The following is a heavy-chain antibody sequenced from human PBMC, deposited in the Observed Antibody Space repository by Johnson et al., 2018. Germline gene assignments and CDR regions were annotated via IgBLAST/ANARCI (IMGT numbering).Heavy chain of an antibody. J-gene: IGHJ3*02. CDR1: GFTFSSYA. V-gene: IGHV3-23*04. CDR2: ISGSGGST. CDR3: AKRRSGHPLLNAFDI. Sequence: VQLVQSGGGVVQPGRSLRLSCAASGFTFSSYAMSWVRQAPGKRLEWVSAISGSGGSTYYADSVKGRFTLYRDNSKNTLYLQMNSLRAEDTALYYCAKRRSGHPLLNAFDIWGQVTMVTVSS. D-gene: IGHD1-26*01.